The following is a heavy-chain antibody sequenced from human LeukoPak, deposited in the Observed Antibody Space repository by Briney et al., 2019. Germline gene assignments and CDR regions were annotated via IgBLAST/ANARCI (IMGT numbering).Heavy chain of an antibody. CDR3: VRHDDRSRAFDI. V-gene: IGHV4-59*08. CDR2: VYNSESS. Sequence: PSETLSLTCTVSGGSISSYYWSWVRQPPGKGPEWIGYVYNSESSDYNPSLKRRVTISVDTSKNQLSLKLGSVTAADTAVYYCVRHDDRSRAFDIWGQGAMVTVSS. D-gene: IGHD6-19*01. J-gene: IGHJ3*02. CDR1: GGSISSYY.